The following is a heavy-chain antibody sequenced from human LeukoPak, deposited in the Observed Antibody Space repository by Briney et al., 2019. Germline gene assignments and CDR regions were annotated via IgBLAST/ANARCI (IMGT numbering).Heavy chain of an antibody. V-gene: IGHV4-59*08. CDR3: ARRAWDGYNDY. J-gene: IGHJ4*02. Sequence: SETLSLTCTVSGGSVNNYYWSWIRQPPGKGLEWIGYVYYSGSTKYNPSLKSRVTISVDTSKKQFSLKLTSVTAGDTAVYYCARRAWDGYNDYWGQGTLVTVSS. CDR2: VYYSGST. CDR1: GGSVNNYY. D-gene: IGHD5-24*01.